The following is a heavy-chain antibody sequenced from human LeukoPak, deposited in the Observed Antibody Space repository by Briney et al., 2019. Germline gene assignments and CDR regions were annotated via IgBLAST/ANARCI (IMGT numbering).Heavy chain of an antibody. CDR3: AKESGDIVVVPAAIPYYYYYYMDA. Sequence: GGSLRLSCAASGFTFRSYAMSWVRQAPGKGLEWVSVISGSDGSTYYADSVKGRFTVSRDNSKNTLYLQMNSLRAEDTAIYFCAKESGDIVVVPAAIPYYYYYYMDAWAKGPRSPSP. V-gene: IGHV3-23*01. CDR1: GFTFRSYA. D-gene: IGHD2-2*01. CDR2: ISGSDGST. J-gene: IGHJ6*03.